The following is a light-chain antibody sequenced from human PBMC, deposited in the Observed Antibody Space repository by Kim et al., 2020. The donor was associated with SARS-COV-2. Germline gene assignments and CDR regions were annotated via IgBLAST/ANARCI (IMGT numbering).Light chain of an antibody. Sequence: ASVVDRVTITRRSSQDIRNDLGWYQQNPGGAPKRLIYGESSLQSVVPSRFSGSGSGTEFTLTIRSLQPEDFPTYFCLQHNTYPITFGQGARLEIK. V-gene: IGKV1-17*01. CDR1: QDIRND. CDR3: LQHNTYPIT. J-gene: IGKJ5*01. CDR2: GES.